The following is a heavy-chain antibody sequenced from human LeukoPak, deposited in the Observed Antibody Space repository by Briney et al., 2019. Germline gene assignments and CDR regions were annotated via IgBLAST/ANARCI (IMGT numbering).Heavy chain of an antibody. D-gene: IGHD3-3*01. Sequence: SETLSLSCTASGGSISSYYWSWIWQPAGKGLERIGRIYTSGSTNYNPSLKSRVTMSVDTSKNQFSLKLSSVTAADTAVYYCARDVWIGYYMNWFDPWRQGTLVTVSS. CDR2: IYTSGST. CDR1: GGSISSYY. CDR3: ARDVWIGYYMNWFDP. V-gene: IGHV4-4*07. J-gene: IGHJ5*02.